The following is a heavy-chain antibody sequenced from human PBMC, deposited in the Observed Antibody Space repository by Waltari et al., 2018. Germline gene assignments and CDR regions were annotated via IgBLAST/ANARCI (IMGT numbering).Heavy chain of an antibody. CDR1: GDSMGSSYW. CDR3: ARDRGRGLYLDS. CDR2: VHGSGRA. V-gene: IGHV4-4*02. J-gene: IGHJ4*02. D-gene: IGHD2-15*01. Sequence: QLQLQESGPGLVKPSGTLSLTCAVSGDSMGSSYWWSWVRQPPGKGLEWIGQVHGSGRANYNPSFASRVTVSLDTPNNQFSLRVTSATAADTAIYYCARDRGRGLYLDSWGPGTLVAVSP.